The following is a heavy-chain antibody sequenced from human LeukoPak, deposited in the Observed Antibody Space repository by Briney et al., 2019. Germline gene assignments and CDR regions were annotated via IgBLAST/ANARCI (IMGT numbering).Heavy chain of an antibody. CDR2: IYYSGST. D-gene: IGHD2-15*01. V-gene: IGHV4-59*12. CDR3: ARDGRIEGFDY. J-gene: IGHJ4*02. Sequence: PSETLSLTCTVSGGSISSYYWSWVRQPPGKGLERSGYIYYSGSTNYNPSLKSRVTISVDTSKNQFSLKLSSVTAADTAVDYCARDGRIEGFDYWGQGTLVTVSS. CDR1: GGSISSYY.